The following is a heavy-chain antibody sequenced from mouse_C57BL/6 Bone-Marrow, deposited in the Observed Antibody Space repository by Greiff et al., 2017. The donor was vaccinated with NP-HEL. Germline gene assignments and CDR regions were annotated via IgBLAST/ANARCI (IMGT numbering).Heavy chain of an antibody. J-gene: IGHJ2*01. D-gene: IGHD4-1*01. V-gene: IGHV5-15*01. CDR2: ISNLAYSI. CDR3: ARQTGDYFDY. CDR1: GFTFSDYG. Sequence: EVKLMESGGGLVQPGGSLKLSCAASGFTFSDYGMAWVRQAPRKGPEWVAFISNLAYSIYYADTVTGRFTISRENAKNTLYLEMSSLRSEDTAMYYCARQTGDYFDYWGQGTTRTVSS.